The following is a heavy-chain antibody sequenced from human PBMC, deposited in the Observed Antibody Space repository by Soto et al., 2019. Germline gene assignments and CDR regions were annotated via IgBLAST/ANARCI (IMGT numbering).Heavy chain of an antibody. V-gene: IGHV3-33*01. J-gene: IGHJ6*02. CDR3: ARGWESWAIYGMDV. Sequence: QVLLVESGGGVVQPGRSLRLSCAASGFTFSSYGMHWVRQAPGKGLEWVAVIWYDGSNKYYADSVKGRFTISRDNSKNTLYLQMNSLRAEDTAVYYCARGWESWAIYGMDVWGQGTTVTVSS. CDR1: GFTFSSYG. CDR2: IWYDGSNK. D-gene: IGHD6-13*01.